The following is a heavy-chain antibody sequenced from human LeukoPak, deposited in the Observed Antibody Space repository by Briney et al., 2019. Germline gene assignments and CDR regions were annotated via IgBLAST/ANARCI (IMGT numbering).Heavy chain of an antibody. CDR3: ARELIMVRGVIGY. CDR1: GFTFSDYD. CDR2: ISSSGSTV. J-gene: IGHJ4*02. D-gene: IGHD3-10*01. Sequence: PGGSLRLSCAASGFTFSDYDMSWIRQAPGQGLEWASYISSSGSTVYYADSVKGRFTISRDNAKNSLYLQMNGLRAEDTAVYYCARELIMVRGVIGYWGQGTLVTASS. V-gene: IGHV3-11*01.